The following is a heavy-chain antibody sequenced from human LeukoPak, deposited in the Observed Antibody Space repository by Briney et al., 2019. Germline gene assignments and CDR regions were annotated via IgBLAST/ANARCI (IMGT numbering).Heavy chain of an antibody. J-gene: IGHJ5*02. CDR2: IYYSGST. Sequence: KPSETLSLTCTVSGGSISSSSYYWGWIRQPPGKGLEWIASIYYSGSTYYNPSLKSRVTISVDTSKNQFSLKLSSVTAADTAVYYCARYGDYEFDPWGQGTLVTVSS. CDR1: GGSISSSSYY. D-gene: IGHD4-17*01. CDR3: ARYGDYEFDP. V-gene: IGHV4-39*01.